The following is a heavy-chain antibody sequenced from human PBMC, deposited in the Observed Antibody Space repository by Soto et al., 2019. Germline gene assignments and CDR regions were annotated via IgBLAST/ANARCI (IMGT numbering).Heavy chain of an antibody. V-gene: IGHV3-15*01. Sequence: PWGTLRFGCPASGFIVHNAWMSWVRQAPGKGLEWVGRIKRQTDGGTTDYAASVEGRFTISRDDSKNTVYLQMNRLRIEDTAVYYCTTDPSYITSYVGGLDYWGQGTLVAV. D-gene: IGHD6-6*01. J-gene: IGHJ4*02. CDR1: GFIVHNAW. CDR3: TTDPSYITSYVGGLDY. CDR2: IKRQTDGGTT.